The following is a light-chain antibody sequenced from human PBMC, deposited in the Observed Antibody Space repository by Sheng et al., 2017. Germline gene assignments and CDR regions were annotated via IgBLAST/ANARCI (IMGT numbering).Light chain of an antibody. Sequence: SYDLTQVPSVSVSPGQTARITCSGDKLGDKYVFWYRQRPGQSPGLVLYEDNKCRSGIPERFSGSSSGNTAILTISGTQVMDEADYYCQVWDTNIAIFGGGTKLTVL. CDR3: QVWDTNIAI. J-gene: IGLJ2*01. CDR2: EDN. CDR1: KLGDKY. V-gene: IGLV3-1*01.